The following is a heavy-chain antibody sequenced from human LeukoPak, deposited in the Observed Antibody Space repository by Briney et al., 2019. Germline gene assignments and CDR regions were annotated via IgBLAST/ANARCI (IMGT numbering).Heavy chain of an antibody. CDR1: GGSISSYY. D-gene: IGHD6-6*01. Sequence: SETLSLTCTVSGGSISSYYWSWIRQPPGKGLEWIGYIYYSGSTNYNPSLKSRVTISVDTSKNQFSLKLSSVTAADTAAYYCARSNSLAARPSPPRYWGQGTLVTVSS. CDR2: IYYSGST. J-gene: IGHJ4*02. V-gene: IGHV4-59*01. CDR3: ARSNSLAARPSPPRY.